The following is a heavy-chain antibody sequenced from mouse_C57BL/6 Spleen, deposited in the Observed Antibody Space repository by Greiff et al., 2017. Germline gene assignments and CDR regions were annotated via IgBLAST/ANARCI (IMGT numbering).Heavy chain of an antibody. J-gene: IGHJ2*01. CDR3: AEGAYFDY. V-gene: IGHV1-22*01. Sequence: VQGVESGPELVKPGASVKMSCKASGYTFTDYNMHWVKQSHGKSLEWIGYINPNNGGTSYNQKFKGKATLTVNKSSSTAYMELRSLTSEDSAVYYCAEGAYFDYWGQGTTLTVSS. CDR2: INPNNGGT. CDR1: GYTFTDYN.